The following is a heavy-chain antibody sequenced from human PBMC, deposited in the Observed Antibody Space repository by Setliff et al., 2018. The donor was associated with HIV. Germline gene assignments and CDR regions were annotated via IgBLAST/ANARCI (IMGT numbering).Heavy chain of an antibody. CDR1: EFNFITYY. Sequence: ASVKVSCKASEFNFITYYMHWVRQAPGQGLEWMGLINPRSGSTDYAPKFQGRMTMTADTSTKAVYMELNGLTSEDTAVYLCAKVMSITMIRGALGNWGQGTLVTVSS. CDR3: AKVMSITMIRGALGN. D-gene: IGHD3-10*01. J-gene: IGHJ4*02. CDR2: INPRSGST. V-gene: IGHV1-46*01.